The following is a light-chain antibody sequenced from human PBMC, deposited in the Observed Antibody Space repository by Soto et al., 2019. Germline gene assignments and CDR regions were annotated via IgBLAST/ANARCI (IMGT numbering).Light chain of an antibody. CDR2: DAS. V-gene: IGKV3-11*01. J-gene: IGKJ5*01. CDR1: QSVTSY. CDR3: QHRYNWPFT. Sequence: EIVLTQSPATLSLSPGERATLSCRASQSVTSYLVWYQQKPGQAPRLLIYDASNRATGIPARFTGSGSGPDFTLTISSLEPEDFAVYYCQHRYNWPFTFGQGTRLEIK.